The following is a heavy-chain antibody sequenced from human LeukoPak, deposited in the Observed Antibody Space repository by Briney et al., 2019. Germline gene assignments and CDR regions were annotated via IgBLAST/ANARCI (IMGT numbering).Heavy chain of an antibody. CDR1: GGSISSSSYY. V-gene: IGHV4-39*07. CDR2: IYYSGST. Sequence: SETLSLTCTVSGGSISSSSYYWGWIRQPPGKGLEWIGSIYYSGSTYYNPSLKSRVTISVDKSKNQFFLQLNSVTAADTAVYYCARDPRYGMDVWGQGTTVSVS. J-gene: IGHJ6*02. CDR3: ARDPRYGMDV.